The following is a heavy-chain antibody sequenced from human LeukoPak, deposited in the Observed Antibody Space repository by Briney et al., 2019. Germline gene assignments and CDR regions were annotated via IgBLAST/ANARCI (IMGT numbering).Heavy chain of an antibody. CDR2: IWYDGSNK. D-gene: IGHD6-6*01. J-gene: IGHJ4*02. CDR3: ARQIAARGSATFDY. Sequence: TGGSLRLSCAASGFTFSSYGMHWVRQAPGKGLEWVAVIWYDGSNKYYADSVKGRFTISRDNSKNTLYLQMNSLRAEDTAVYYCARQIAARGSATFDYWGQGTLVTVSS. V-gene: IGHV3-33*08. CDR1: GFTFSSYG.